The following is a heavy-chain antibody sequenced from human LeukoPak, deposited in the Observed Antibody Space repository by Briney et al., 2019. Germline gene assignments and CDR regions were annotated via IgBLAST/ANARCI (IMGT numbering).Heavy chain of an antibody. CDR1: GGSISSGDYY. D-gene: IGHD2-2*01. CDR2: IYYSGST. J-gene: IGHJ4*02. Sequence: SQTLSLTCTVSGGSISSGDYYWSWIRQPSGKGLEWIGYIYYSGSTYYNPSLKSRVTISVDTSKNQFSLKLSSVTAADTAVYYCAREASVVPAASRYYFDYWGQGTLVTVSS. V-gene: IGHV4-30-4*08. CDR3: AREASVVPAASRYYFDY.